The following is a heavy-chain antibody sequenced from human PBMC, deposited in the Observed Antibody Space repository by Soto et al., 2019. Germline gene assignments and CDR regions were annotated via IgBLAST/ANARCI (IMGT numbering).Heavy chain of an antibody. J-gene: IGHJ4*02. CDR2: INHSGST. Sequence: SETLSLTCAVYGGSFTGYYWSWIRQPPGKGLEWIGEINHSGSTNYNPSLKSRVTISVDTSKNQFSLKLSSVTAADTAVYYCARHKVGSATMLYWGQGTLVTVSA. CDR3: ARHKVGSATMLY. V-gene: IGHV4-34*01. CDR1: GGSFTGYY. D-gene: IGHD2-2*01.